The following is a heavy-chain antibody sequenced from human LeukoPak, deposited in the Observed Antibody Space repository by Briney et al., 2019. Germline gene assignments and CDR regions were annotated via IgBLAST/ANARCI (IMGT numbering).Heavy chain of an antibody. Sequence: GGSLRLSCAASGFTFSSYWMHWVRQAPGKGLVWVSRINSDGSSTSYADSVKGRFTISRDNAKNTLYLQMNSLRAEDTAVHYCARGRKGWYVDLWGRGTLVTVSS. J-gene: IGHJ2*01. CDR3: ARGRKGWYVDL. D-gene: IGHD1-14*01. V-gene: IGHV3-74*01. CDR2: INSDGSST. CDR1: GFTFSSYW.